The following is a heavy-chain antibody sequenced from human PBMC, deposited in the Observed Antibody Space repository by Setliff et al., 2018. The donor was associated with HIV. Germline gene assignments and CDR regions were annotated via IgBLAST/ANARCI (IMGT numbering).Heavy chain of an antibody. D-gene: IGHD6-19*01. Sequence: SVKVSCKASGGTFSSHAISWVRQAPGQGLEWMGGIIPMFGTANYAQNFQGRVTITADGSTSTAYMELSSLRSEDTAVYYCARSASGWYDYFDYWGQGALVTVS. CDR2: IIPMFGTA. J-gene: IGHJ4*02. CDR3: ARSASGWYDYFDY. V-gene: IGHV1-69*13. CDR1: GGTFSSHA.